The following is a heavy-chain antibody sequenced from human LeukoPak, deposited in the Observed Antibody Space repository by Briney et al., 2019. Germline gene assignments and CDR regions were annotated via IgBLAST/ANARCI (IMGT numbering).Heavy chain of an antibody. V-gene: IGHV4-34*01. D-gene: IGHD2-2*01. CDR1: GESFSAYS. CDR2: INHSGST. Sequence: NPSETPSLTCAVYGESFSAYSWNWIRQSPGKGLEWIGEINHSGSTNYNPSLKSRVTISVDTSKNQTSKRQFSLKLNSVTAADTAVYYCTRERSTPGINWFDPWGQGTLVTVSS. J-gene: IGHJ5*02. CDR3: TRERSTPGINWFDP.